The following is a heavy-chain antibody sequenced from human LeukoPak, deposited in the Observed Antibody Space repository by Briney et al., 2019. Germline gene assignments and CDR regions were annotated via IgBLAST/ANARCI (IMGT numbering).Heavy chain of an antibody. CDR2: IYYSGST. CDR3: ARLQEMATGYNWFDP. J-gene: IGHJ5*02. Sequence: SETLSLTCTVSGGSISSYYWSWIPQRPGKGLEWVGYIYYSGSTNYNPSLKSRVTISVDTSKNQFSLKLSSVTAADTAVYYCARLQEMATGYNWFDPWGQGTLVTVSS. CDR1: GGSISSYY. D-gene: IGHD5-24*01. V-gene: IGHV4-59*01.